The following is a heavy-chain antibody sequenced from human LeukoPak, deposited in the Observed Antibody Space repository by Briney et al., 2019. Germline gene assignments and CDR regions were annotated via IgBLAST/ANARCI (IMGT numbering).Heavy chain of an antibody. CDR3: AKEGRSYYDILTGYFDY. J-gene: IGHJ4*02. Sequence: PGGSLRLSCAASGFTFSSYAMSWVRQAPGKGLEWVSAISGSGGSTYYADSVKGRFTISRDNSKNTLYLQMNSLRAEDTAVYYCAKEGRSYYDILTGYFDYWGQGTLVTVSS. V-gene: IGHV3-23*01. CDR1: GFTFSSYA. CDR2: ISGSGGST. D-gene: IGHD3-9*01.